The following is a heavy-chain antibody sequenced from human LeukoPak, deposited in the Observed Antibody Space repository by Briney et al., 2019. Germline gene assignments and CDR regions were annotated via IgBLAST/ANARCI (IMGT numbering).Heavy chain of an antibody. CDR2: IEPNSGGA. D-gene: IGHD3-22*01. CDR3: AIENHYDSSGYSKAFDY. CDR1: GYTFTVKF. Sequence: ASVKVSCKASGYTFTVKFLHWPRQAPGQGLEWMGGIEPNSGGAVYGQKFRGRVTVTRDTSVSTAYMELSRLRSDDTAVYYCAIENHYDSSGYSKAFDYWGQGTLVTVSS. V-gene: IGHV1-2*02. J-gene: IGHJ4*02.